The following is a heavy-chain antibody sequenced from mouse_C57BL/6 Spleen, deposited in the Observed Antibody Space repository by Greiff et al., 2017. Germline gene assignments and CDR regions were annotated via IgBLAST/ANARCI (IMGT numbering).Heavy chain of an antibody. CDR2: ISSGSSTI. V-gene: IGHV5-17*01. Sequence: EVNLVESGGGLVKPGGSLKLSCAASGFTFSDYGMHWVRQAPEKGLEWVAYISSGSSTIYYADTVKGRFTISRDNAKNTLFLQMTSLRSEDTAMYYCARGIYYDYDDAMDYWGQGTSVTVSS. D-gene: IGHD2-4*01. J-gene: IGHJ4*01. CDR3: ARGIYYDYDDAMDY. CDR1: GFTFSDYG.